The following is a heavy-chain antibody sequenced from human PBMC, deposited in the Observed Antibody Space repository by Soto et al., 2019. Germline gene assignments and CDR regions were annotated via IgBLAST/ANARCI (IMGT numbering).Heavy chain of an antibody. V-gene: IGHV3-48*02. J-gene: IGHJ6*02. CDR2: ISSSSSTI. CDR3: ARDNCSSTSCYMRGELGMDV. CDR1: GFTFSSYS. Sequence: GSLRLSCAASGFTFSSYSMNWVRQAPGKGLEWVSYISSSSSTIYYADSVKGRLTISRDNAKNSLYLQMNSLRDEDTAVYYCARDNCSSTSCYMRGELGMDVWGQGTTVTVSS. D-gene: IGHD2-2*02.